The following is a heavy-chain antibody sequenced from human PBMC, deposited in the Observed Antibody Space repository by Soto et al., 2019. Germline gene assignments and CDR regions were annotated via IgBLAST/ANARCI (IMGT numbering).Heavy chain of an antibody. D-gene: IGHD2-15*01. CDR2: INPNSGGT. J-gene: IGHJ6*03. V-gene: IGHV1-2*04. Sequence: ASVKVSCKASGYTFTGYYMHWVRQAPGQGLEWMEWINPNSGGTNYAQKFQGWVTMTRDTSISTAYMELSRLRSDDTAVYYCARAGRYCSGGSCYSDRYYYYYMDVWGKGTTVTVSS. CDR3: ARAGRYCSGGSCYSDRYYYYYMDV. CDR1: GYTFTGYY.